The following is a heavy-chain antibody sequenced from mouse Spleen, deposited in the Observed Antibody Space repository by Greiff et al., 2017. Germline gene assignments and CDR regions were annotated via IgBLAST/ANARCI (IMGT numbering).Heavy chain of an antibody. CDR2: ISYDGSN. Sequence: EVQRVESGPGLVKPSQSLSLTCSVTGYSITSGYYWNWIRQFPGNKLEWMGYISYDGSNNYNPSLKNRISITRDTSKNQFFLKLNSVTTEDTATYYCAREGLLRAYWGQGTLVTVSA. D-gene: IGHD1-1*01. CDR1: GYSITSGYY. CDR3: AREGLLRAY. J-gene: IGHJ3*01. V-gene: IGHV3-6*01.